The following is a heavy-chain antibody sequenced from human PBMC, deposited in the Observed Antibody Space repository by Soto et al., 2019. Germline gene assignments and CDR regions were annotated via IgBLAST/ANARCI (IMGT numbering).Heavy chain of an antibody. D-gene: IGHD3-3*01. CDR3: AHSHLRFLEWCDMDV. J-gene: IGHJ6*02. Sequence: SGPTLVKPTQALTLTCTFSGFSLSTSGVGVGWIRQPPGKALEWLALIYWNDDKRYSPSLKSRLTITKDTPKNQVVLTMTNMDPVDTATYYCAHSHLRFLEWCDMDVWGQGTTVTVSS. CDR2: IYWNDDK. V-gene: IGHV2-5*01. CDR1: GFSLSTSGVG.